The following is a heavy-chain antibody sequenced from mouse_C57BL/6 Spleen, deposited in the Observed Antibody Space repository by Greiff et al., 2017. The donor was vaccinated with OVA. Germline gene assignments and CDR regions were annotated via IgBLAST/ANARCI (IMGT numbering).Heavy chain of an antibody. D-gene: IGHD2-4*01. CDR3: ASPDYDDAMDY. CDR1: GFTFSSYG. Sequence: EVKVVESGGDLVKPGGSLKLSCAASGFTFSSYGMSWVRQTPDKRLEWVATISSGGSYTYYPDSVKGRFTISRDNAKNTLYLQMSSLKSEDTAMYYCASPDYDDAMDYWGQGTSVTVSS. CDR2: ISSGGSYT. J-gene: IGHJ4*01. V-gene: IGHV5-6*01.